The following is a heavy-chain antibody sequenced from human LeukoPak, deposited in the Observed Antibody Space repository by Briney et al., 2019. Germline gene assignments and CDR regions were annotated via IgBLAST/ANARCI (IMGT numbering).Heavy chain of an antibody. CDR1: GGSISSYY. V-gene: IGHV4-4*07. CDR2: IYTSGST. CDR3: ARVAAAAPPPYYDYYYMDV. Sequence: SETLSLTCTVSGGSISSYYWSWIRQPAGKGLEWIGRIYTSGSTNYNPSLKSRVTMSVDTSKNQFSLKLSSVTAADTAVYYCARVAAAAPPPYYDYYYMDVWGKGTTVTVSS. J-gene: IGHJ6*03. D-gene: IGHD6-13*01.